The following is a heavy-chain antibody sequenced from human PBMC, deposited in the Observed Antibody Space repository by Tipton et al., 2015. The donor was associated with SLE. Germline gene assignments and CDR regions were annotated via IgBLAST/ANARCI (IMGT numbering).Heavy chain of an antibody. V-gene: IGHV4-38-2*01. CDR1: GYSIISGYY. D-gene: IGHD1-1*01. CDR3: ARVHTNFRGFDI. Sequence: TLSLTCAVSGYSIISGYYWGWIRQPPGKGLEWIGSIYHSGSTYYKPSLESRVTISVDTSKNQFSLKVSSVTAADTAVYYCARVHTNFRGFDIWGQGTMVNVSS. J-gene: IGHJ3*02. CDR2: IYHSGST.